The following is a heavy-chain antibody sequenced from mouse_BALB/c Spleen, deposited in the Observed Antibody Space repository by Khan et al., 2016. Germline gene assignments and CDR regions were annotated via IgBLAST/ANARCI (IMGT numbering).Heavy chain of an antibody. CDR2: IWAGGST. J-gene: IGHJ3*01. V-gene: IGHV2-9*02. Sequence: QVQLQQSGPGLVAPSQSLSITCTVSGFSLTTSGVHWIRQPPGKGLDWLGVIWAGGSTDSNSALMSRLTITTYNSQNQVFLKMNSLQTDDTALYSCARDDQDYDAWFASWGQGTLVTVSA. CDR1: GFSLTTSG. CDR3: ARDDQDYDAWFAS. D-gene: IGHD2-4*01.